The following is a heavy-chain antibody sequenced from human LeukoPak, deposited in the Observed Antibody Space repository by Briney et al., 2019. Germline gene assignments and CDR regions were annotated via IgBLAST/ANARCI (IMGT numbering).Heavy chain of an antibody. D-gene: IGHD5-18*01. V-gene: IGHV4-59*01. CDR3: ARGYSYGFGGFIDY. J-gene: IGHJ4*02. CDR1: GGSISSYY. CDR2: IYYSGST. Sequence: SETLSLTCTVSGGSISSYYWSWIRQPPGKGLEWIGYIYYSGSTNYNPSLKGRVTISVDTSKNQFSLKLSSVTAADTAVYYCARGYSYGFGGFIDYWGQGTLVTVSS.